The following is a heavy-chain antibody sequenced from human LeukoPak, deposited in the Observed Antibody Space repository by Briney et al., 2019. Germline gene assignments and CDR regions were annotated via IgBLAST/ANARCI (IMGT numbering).Heavy chain of an antibody. CDR3: ARDLGSYDLFDY. D-gene: IGHD1-26*01. Sequence: PSETLSLTCTVSGGSISSSSYYWGWIRQPPGKGLEWIGSIYYSGSTYYNPSLKSRVTMSLDTSKNQFSLKLSSVTAADTAVYYCARDLGSYDLFDYWGQGTLVTVS. J-gene: IGHJ4*02. CDR1: GGSISSSSYY. V-gene: IGHV4-39*07. CDR2: IYYSGST.